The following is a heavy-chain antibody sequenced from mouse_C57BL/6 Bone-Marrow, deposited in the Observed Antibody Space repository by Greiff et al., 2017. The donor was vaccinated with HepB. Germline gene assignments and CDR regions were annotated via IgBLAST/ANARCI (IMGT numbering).Heavy chain of an antibody. Sequence: QVQLKQSGAELVRPGTSVKMSCKASGYTFTNYWIGWAKQRPGHGLEWIGDIYPGGGYTNYNEKFKGKATLTADKSSSTAYMQFSSLTSEDSAIYYCARSGDGYYPAWFAYWGQGTLVTVSA. D-gene: IGHD2-3*01. CDR1: GYTFTNYW. J-gene: IGHJ3*01. V-gene: IGHV1-63*01. CDR3: ARSGDGYYPAWFAY. CDR2: IYPGGGYT.